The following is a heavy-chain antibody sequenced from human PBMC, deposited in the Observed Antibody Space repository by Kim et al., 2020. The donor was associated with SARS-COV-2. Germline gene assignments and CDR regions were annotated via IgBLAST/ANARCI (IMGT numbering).Heavy chain of an antibody. Sequence: SETLSLTCAVYGGSFSGYYWSWIRQPQGKGLEWIGEINHSGSTNYNPSLKRRVTISVDTSKNQFSLKLSSVTAADTAVYYGARGPGYSSSWYGARNWFDPWGQGTLVTVSS. D-gene: IGHD6-13*01. J-gene: IGHJ5*02. CDR3: ARGPGYSSSWYGARNWFDP. CDR2: INHSGST. V-gene: IGHV4-34*01. CDR1: GGSFSGYY.